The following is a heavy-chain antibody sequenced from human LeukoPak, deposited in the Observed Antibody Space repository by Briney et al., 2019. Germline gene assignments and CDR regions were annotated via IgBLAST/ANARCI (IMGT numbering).Heavy chain of an antibody. CDR3: ARGEYCSGGSCPWAFDI. V-gene: IGHV6-1*01. J-gene: IGHJ3*02. Sequence: SQTLSLTCAISGDSVSGNSAAWNWIRQSPSRGLEWLGRTCYRSKWYNDYAVSVKSRITINPDTSKNQFSLQLNSVTPEDTAVYYCARGEYCSGGSCPWAFDIWGQGTMVTVSS. CDR2: TCYRSKWYN. D-gene: IGHD2-15*01. CDR1: GDSVSGNSAA.